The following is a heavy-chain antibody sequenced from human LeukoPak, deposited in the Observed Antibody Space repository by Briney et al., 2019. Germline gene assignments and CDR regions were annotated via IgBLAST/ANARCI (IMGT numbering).Heavy chain of an antibody. D-gene: IGHD2-2*01. CDR1: GFTFSSYS. V-gene: IGHV3-66*01. CDR3: ARSVVPAANFNWFDP. Sequence: GGSLRLSCAASGFTFSSYSMNWVRQAPGKGLEWVSVIYSGGSTYYADSVKGRFTISRDNSKNTLYLQMNSLRAEDTAVYYCARSVVPAANFNWFDPWGQGTLVTVSS. CDR2: IYSGGST. J-gene: IGHJ5*02.